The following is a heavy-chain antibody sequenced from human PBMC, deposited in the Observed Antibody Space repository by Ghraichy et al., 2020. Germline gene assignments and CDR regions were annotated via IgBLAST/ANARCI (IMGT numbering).Heavy chain of an antibody. J-gene: IGHJ4*02. V-gene: IGHV3-33*04. CDR1: GFPFSSYA. CDR3: VRGRGTDSGDFLFNF. D-gene: IGHD1-26*01. Sequence: GGSLRLSCAGSGFPFSSYAIHWVRQAPGKGLEWLAILWSDGSHSYYSNSVRGRFTISRDNSRNTAHLQMSSLGVEDTAVYYCVRGRGTDSGDFLFNFWGQGTLVTVSS. CDR2: LWSDGSHS.